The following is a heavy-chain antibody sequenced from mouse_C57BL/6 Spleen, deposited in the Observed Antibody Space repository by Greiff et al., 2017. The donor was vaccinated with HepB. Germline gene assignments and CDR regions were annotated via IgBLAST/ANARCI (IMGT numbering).Heavy chain of an antibody. CDR3: ARSHYYGSLWYFDV. J-gene: IGHJ1*03. D-gene: IGHD1-1*01. CDR1: GYTFTTYP. Sequence: QVQLQQSGAELVKPGASVKMSCKASGYTFTTYPIEWMKQNHGKSLEWIGNFHPYNDDTKYNEKFKGKATLTVEKTSSTVYLGLSRLTSDDSAVYYCARSHYYGSLWYFDVWGTGTTVTVSS. V-gene: IGHV1-47*01. CDR2: FHPYNDDT.